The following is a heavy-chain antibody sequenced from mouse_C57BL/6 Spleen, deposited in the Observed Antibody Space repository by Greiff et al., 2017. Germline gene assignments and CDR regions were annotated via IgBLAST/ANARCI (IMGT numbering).Heavy chain of an antibody. J-gene: IGHJ4*01. CDR2: IWWDDDK. D-gene: IGHD1-1*01. V-gene: IGHV8-8*01. CDR3: ARMIYYYGSSPRGYAMDY. Sequence: QVQLKESGPGILQPSQTLSLTCSFSGFSLSTFGMGVGWIRQPSGKGLEWLAHIWWDDDKYYNPALKSRLTISKDTSKNQVFLKIANVDTADTATYYCARMIYYYGSSPRGYAMDYWGQGTSVTVSS. CDR1: GFSLSTFGMG.